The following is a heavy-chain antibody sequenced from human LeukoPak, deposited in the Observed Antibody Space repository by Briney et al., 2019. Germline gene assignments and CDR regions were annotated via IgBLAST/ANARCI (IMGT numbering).Heavy chain of an antibody. Sequence: SETLSLTCTVSGASISSDNYYWGWIRQPPGKGLEWIGTIYNSGDTYYKSSLRSRVTISVDTSKNQVSLKLSSVTAADTAVYYCARRNCGGDCYPYYFDLWGPGTLVTVSS. V-gene: IGHV4-39*01. D-gene: IGHD2-21*02. CDR2: IYNSGDT. CDR1: GASISSDNYY. J-gene: IGHJ4*02. CDR3: ARRNCGGDCYPYYFDL.